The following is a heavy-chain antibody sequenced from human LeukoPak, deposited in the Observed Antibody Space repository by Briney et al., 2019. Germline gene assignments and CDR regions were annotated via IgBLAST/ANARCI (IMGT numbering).Heavy chain of an antibody. CDR3: ARAYTWIQLWLYAY. CDR1: GYTFTGYY. J-gene: IGHJ4*02. CDR2: INPNSGGT. D-gene: IGHD5-18*01. Sequence: EASVKVSCKASGYTFTGYYMQWVRQAPGQGLEWMGRINPNSGGTNYAQKFQGRVTMTRDTSISTAYMELSRLRSDDTAVYYCARAYTWIQLWLYAYWGQGTLVTVSS. V-gene: IGHV1-2*06.